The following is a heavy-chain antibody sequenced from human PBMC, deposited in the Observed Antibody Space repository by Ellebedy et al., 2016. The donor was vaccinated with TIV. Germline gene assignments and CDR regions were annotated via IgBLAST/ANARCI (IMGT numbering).Heavy chain of an antibody. CDR3: ASHLSSGYYVY. CDR1: GFTFSSYA. Sequence: GESLKISCTASGFTFSSYALNWVRQAPGKGLEWVSSITGSSSYMFSADSVKGRFTISRDNSKNTLYPEMNSLRAEDTAVYYCASHLSSGYYVYWGQGTLVTVSS. V-gene: IGHV3-21*04. CDR2: ITGSSSYM. J-gene: IGHJ4*02. D-gene: IGHD3-22*01.